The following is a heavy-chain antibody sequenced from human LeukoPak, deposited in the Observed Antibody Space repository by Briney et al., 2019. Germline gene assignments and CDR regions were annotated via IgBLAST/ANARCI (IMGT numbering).Heavy chain of an antibody. CDR1: GGSFSGYY. D-gene: IGHD3-22*01. CDR3: ARLSPYYDSSGPTDY. CDR2: INHSGST. Sequence: SETLSLTCAVYGGSFSGYYWSWIRQPPGKGLEWIGEINHSGSTNYNPSLKSRVTISVDTSKNQFSLKLSSVTAADTAVDYCARLSPYYDSSGPTDYWGQGTLVTVSS. V-gene: IGHV4-34*01. J-gene: IGHJ4*02.